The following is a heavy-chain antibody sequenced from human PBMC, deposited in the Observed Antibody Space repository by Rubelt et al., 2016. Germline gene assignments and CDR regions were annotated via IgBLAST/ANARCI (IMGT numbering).Heavy chain of an antibody. V-gene: IGHV4-38-2*02. CDR2: IYHSGST. Sequence: QLHLQESGPGLLKPSETLSLTCTVSGYSISSGYYWGWIRQPPGKGLEWIGSIYHSGSTYYNPSLKSRVTISVDTSKNQFSLKLSAVTAADTAVYYCARAVDCWSGYPFDYWGQGTLVTVSS. CDR1: GYSISSGYY. J-gene: IGHJ4*02. CDR3: ARAVDCWSGYPFDY. D-gene: IGHD3-3*01.